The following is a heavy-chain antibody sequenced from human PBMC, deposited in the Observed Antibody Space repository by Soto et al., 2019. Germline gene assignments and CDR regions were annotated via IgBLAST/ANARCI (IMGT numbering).Heavy chain of an antibody. CDR2: ILDDGSKK. CDR1: WFTFRSYC. Sequence: GGSLRLSFATAWFTFRSYCMHWVPQAPSKGLGWGGGILDDGSKKNYSNSLKGRFTISRENSKKPLYLQMNSLRAEDTAVYYCARDRDLTGSYSWTYYYYYYGMDVWGQGTTVTVSS. CDR3: ARDRDLTGSYSWTYYYYYYGMDV. J-gene: IGHJ6*02. V-gene: IGHV3-33*01. D-gene: IGHD1-26*01.